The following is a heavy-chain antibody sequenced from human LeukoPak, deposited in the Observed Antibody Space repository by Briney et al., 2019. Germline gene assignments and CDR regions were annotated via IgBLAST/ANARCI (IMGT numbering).Heavy chain of an antibody. CDR1: GDNISSNSAA. CDR2: TYYRSKWYN. J-gene: IGHJ4*02. V-gene: IGHV6-1*01. CDR3: AVEVDTSGFPLGFHY. Sequence: SQTLSLTCAISGDNISSNSAAWTWIRQSPSRGLEWLGRTYYRSKWYNDYAVSVKSRITINPDTSKNQFSLQLTSVTPEDTAVYFCAVEVDTSGFPLGFHYWGQGTLVTVSS. D-gene: IGHD3-22*01.